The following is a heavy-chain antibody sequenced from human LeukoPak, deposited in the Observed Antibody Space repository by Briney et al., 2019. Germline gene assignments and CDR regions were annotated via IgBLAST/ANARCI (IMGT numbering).Heavy chain of an antibody. CDR2: ISGSGGST. CDR1: GFTFSSYS. Sequence: GGSLRLSCAASGFTFSSYSMNWGREAPGKGLEWGSAISGSGGSTYYADSVKVRFTISRDNSKNTLYLQMNSLRAEDTAVYYCAKIPYYDYVWGSYMDYWGQGTLVTVSS. V-gene: IGHV3-23*01. J-gene: IGHJ4*02. CDR3: AKIPYYDYVWGSYMDY. D-gene: IGHD3-16*01.